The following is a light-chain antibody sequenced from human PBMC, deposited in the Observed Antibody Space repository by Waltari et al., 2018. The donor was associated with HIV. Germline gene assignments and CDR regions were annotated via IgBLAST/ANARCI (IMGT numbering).Light chain of an antibody. Sequence: QSVLTQPPSVSGTPGQTVTISCTGSSSNIGAGYDVHWYQQFPGPAPKLLISGNTNLPSVVPVRFSASRSGTSASLAIAGLQAEDEAHYHCQSYDRSLIEVFGGGTKLTVL. CDR3: QSYDRSLIEV. J-gene: IGLJ2*01. CDR1: SSNIGAGYD. CDR2: GNT. V-gene: IGLV1-40*01.